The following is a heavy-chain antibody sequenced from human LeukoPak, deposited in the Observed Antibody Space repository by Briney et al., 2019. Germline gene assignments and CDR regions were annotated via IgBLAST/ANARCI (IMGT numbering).Heavy chain of an antibody. J-gene: IGHJ4*02. V-gene: IGHV4-39*01. CDR1: GGSISGSNYY. Sequence: SETLSLTXTVSGGSISGSNYYWGWIRQPPGMGLEWIGSIYYSGRTYYNPSLKSRVTISVDTSKNQFSLRLSSVTAADTAVYYCARHEEEDGYNAKTFHYWGQGTLVTVSS. D-gene: IGHD5-24*01. CDR2: IYYSGRT. CDR3: ARHEEEDGYNAKTFHY.